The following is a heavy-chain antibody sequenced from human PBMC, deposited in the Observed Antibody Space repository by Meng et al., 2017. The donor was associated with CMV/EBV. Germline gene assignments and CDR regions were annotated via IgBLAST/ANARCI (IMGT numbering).Heavy chain of an antibody. CDR3: ARAAYLPEIQLWSRSYYYYGMDV. D-gene: IGHD5-18*01. CDR1: GFTFSSYV. CDR2: ISGSGGST. J-gene: IGHJ6*02. Sequence: GESLKISCAASGFTFSSYVMSWVRQAPGKGLEWVSAISGSGGSTYYADSVKGRFTISRDNSKNTLYLQMNSLRAEDTAVYYCARAAYLPEIQLWSRSYYYYGMDVWGQGTTVTVSS. V-gene: IGHV3-23*01.